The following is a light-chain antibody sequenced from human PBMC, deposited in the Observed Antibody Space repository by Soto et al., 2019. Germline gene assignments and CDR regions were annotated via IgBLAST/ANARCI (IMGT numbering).Light chain of an antibody. CDR1: QSVYESH. CDR3: QQYGSSPRT. J-gene: IGKJ1*01. Sequence: EIVLTQSPGTLSLSPGERATLSCRASQSVYESHLAWYQQKPGQTPRVLIYGASNRATGIPDRFSGSGSGTAFTLTIARLDPEDFAVYYCQQYGSSPRTFGQGTKLEIK. V-gene: IGKV3-20*01. CDR2: GAS.